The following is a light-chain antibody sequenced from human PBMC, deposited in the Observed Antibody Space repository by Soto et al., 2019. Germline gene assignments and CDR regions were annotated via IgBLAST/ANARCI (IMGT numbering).Light chain of an antibody. CDR3: SAYTRSSIWV. V-gene: IGLV2-14*01. J-gene: IGLJ3*02. CDR2: EVS. Sequence: QSALPQPASVSGALGQSITISCTGSSSDSDYYKYVSWYQHHPGKAPTLVIFEVSSRPSGTSDRFSGSKSGNTASLTISGLQAEDAAHYYCSAYTRSSIWVFGGGTKVTVL. CDR1: SSDSDYYKY.